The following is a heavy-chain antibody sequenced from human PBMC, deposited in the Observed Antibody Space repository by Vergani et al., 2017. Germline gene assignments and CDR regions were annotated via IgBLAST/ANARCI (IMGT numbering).Heavy chain of an antibody. CDR3: ARMGGYDEGDAFRIGYFDS. CDR2: IYSTGST. D-gene: IGHD3-22*01. Sequence: QLHLQESGPGLVKPSETLSLTCTVSGGSITSSSYYWNWIRQHPGKGLEWIGYIYSTGSTHHNPSLRRRINMSVDTSKNQFSLKLNSVTAADTAMYYCARMGGYDEGDAFRIGYFDSWGPGILVTVSS. J-gene: IGHJ4*02. CDR1: GGSITSSSYY. V-gene: IGHV4-31*03.